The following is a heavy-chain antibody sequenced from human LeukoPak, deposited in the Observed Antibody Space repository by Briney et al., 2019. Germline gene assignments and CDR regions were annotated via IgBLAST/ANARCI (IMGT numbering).Heavy chain of an antibody. Sequence: GGSLRLSCGASGFTFSSYGMHWVRQAPGKGLERVAIIWYDGSNKYYADSVKGRFTISRDNSKNTLYLQMNSLRAEDTAVYYCARLAVAGKGPFDYWGQGTLVTVSS. V-gene: IGHV3-33*08. J-gene: IGHJ4*02. CDR2: IWYDGSNK. D-gene: IGHD6-19*01. CDR3: ARLAVAGKGPFDY. CDR1: GFTFSSYG.